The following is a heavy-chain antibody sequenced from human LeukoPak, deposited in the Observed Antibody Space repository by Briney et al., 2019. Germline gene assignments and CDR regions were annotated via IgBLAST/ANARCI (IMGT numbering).Heavy chain of an antibody. D-gene: IGHD3-22*01. CDR2: IYYSGST. Sequence: SETLSLTCTVSGGSISSYYSSWIRQPPGKGLEWIGYIYYSGSTNYNPSLKSRVTISVDTSKNQLSLKLSSVTAADTAVYYCARDKVDYYDSSGYYPGGYGMDVWGQGTTVTVSS. CDR3: ARDKVDYYDSSGYYPGGYGMDV. J-gene: IGHJ6*02. CDR1: GGSISSYY. V-gene: IGHV4-59*01.